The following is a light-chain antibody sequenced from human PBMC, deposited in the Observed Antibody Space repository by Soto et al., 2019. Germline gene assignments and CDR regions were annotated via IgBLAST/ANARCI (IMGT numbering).Light chain of an antibody. Sequence: DIQMTQSPSTLSASVGDRVTITCRASQSISSWLAWYQQKPGKAPKLLIYDASSLESGVPSRFSGSGSGTEFTLTISSLQPEDFATYCCQQSSSNYPITFGQGTRLEIK. CDR2: DAS. J-gene: IGKJ5*01. CDR1: QSISSW. V-gene: IGKV1-5*01. CDR3: QQSSSNYPIT.